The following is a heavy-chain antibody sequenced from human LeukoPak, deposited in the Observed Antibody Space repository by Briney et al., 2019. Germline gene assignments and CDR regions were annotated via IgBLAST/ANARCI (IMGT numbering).Heavy chain of an antibody. CDR1: GGSISSYY. CDR2: IYYSGST. CDR3: ARVVASFDYFDY. D-gene: IGHD2-15*01. Sequence: SETLSLTCTVSGGSISSYYWSWIRQPPGKGLEWIGYIYYSGSTNYNPSLKSRVTISVDTSKNQFSLKLSSVTAADTAVYYCARVVASFDYFDYWGQGTLVTVSS. V-gene: IGHV4-59*01. J-gene: IGHJ4*02.